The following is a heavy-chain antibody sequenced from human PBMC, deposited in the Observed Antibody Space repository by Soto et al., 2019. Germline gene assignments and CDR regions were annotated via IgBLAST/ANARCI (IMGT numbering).Heavy chain of an antibody. CDR1: GFSISDCS. V-gene: IGHV3-48*01. J-gene: IGHJ4*02. CDR3: ASVLGSRRSGSYPSY. CDR2: ISTNNDAI. Sequence: EVQLVESGGGLVQPGGSLRLSCAASGFSISDCSMNWVRRAPGKGLEWISYISTNNDAIYYADSVKGRFTISRDNAKNSLYLQTNSLRAEDTALYYCASVLGSRRSGSYPSYWGQGTLVTVSS. D-gene: IGHD3-10*01.